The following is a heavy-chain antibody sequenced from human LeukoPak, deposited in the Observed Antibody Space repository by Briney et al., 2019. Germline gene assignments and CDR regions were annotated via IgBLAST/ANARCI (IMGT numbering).Heavy chain of an antibody. D-gene: IGHD3-10*01. CDR2: ISGSGGST. V-gene: IGHV3-23*01. Sequence: GGSLRLSCAASGFTFSSYAMNWVRQAPGRGLEWLSAISGSGGSTYYADSVKGRFTISRDNSKNTLYLQMNSLRAEDTAVYYCAKDYGSGSYFDYWGQGTLVTVSS. CDR1: GFTFSSYA. CDR3: AKDYGSGSYFDY. J-gene: IGHJ4*02.